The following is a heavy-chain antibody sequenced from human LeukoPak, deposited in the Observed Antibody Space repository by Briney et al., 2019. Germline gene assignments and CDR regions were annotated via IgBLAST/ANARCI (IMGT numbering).Heavy chain of an antibody. V-gene: IGHV4-59*12. D-gene: IGHD6-19*01. J-gene: IGHJ3*02. CDR1: GGSISSYY. CDR2: IYYSGST. CDR3: ARDLPLSPGYSSGWDAFDI. Sequence: SETLSLTCTVSGGSISSYYWSWIRQPPGKGLEWIGYIYYSGSTNYNPSLKSQVTISVDTSKNQFSLKLSSVTAADTAVYYCARDLPLSPGYSSGWDAFDIWGQGTMVTVSS.